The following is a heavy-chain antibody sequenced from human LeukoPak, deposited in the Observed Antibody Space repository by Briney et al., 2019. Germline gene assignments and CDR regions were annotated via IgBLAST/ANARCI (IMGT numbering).Heavy chain of an antibody. CDR1: GYTFTGYY. J-gene: IGHJ4*02. CDR2: INPNSGGT. CDR3: ARDKRMVRGVINYFDY. Sequence: ASVKVSCKASGYTFTGYYMHWVRQAPGQGLEWMGWINPNSGGTNYAQKFQGRVTMTRDTSISTAYMELSRLRSDDTAVYYCARDKRMVRGVINYFDYWGQGTLVTVSS. D-gene: IGHD3-10*01. V-gene: IGHV1-2*02.